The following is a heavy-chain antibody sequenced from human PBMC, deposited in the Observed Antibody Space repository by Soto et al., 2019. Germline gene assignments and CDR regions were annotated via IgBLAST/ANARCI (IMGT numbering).Heavy chain of an antibody. CDR1: GFSLSNARMG. CDR3: ARIRREMALTPDHWYFDL. J-gene: IGHJ2*01. CDR2: IFSNDEK. V-gene: IGHV2-26*01. D-gene: IGHD7-27*01. Sequence: QVTLKESGPVLVKPTETLTLTCTVSGFSLSNARMGVSWIRQPPGKALEGLAHIFSNDEKSYSTSLKSRLTSSKDTSSSQVVLTMTNMDPVDTATYYCARIRREMALTPDHWYFDLWGRGTLVTVSS.